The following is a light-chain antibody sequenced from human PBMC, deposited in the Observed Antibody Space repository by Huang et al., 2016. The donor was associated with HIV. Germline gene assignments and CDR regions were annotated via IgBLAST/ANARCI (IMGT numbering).Light chain of an antibody. Sequence: IQLTQSPSSLSASVGDRVTITCRASLDIKTYLAWFHQRPGRAPKFLIFAASFLESGVPPRFSGRGSGTEFTLTINGLQPEDFGTYYCQQVDSYPRTFGQGTNVDVK. V-gene: IGKV1-9*01. J-gene: IGKJ1*01. CDR2: AAS. CDR1: LDIKTY. CDR3: QQVDSYPRT.